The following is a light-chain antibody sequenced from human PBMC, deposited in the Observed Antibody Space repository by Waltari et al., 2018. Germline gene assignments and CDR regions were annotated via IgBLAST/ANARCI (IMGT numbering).Light chain of an antibody. J-gene: IGLJ2*01. CDR1: SSDVGSHNL. CDR3: CSYAGSSLV. Sequence: QSGLTQPASVSGCPGQSITISCTGTSSDVGSHNLVSWYQQHPGQAPKRRIYEVSKRPSGFSNRFSGSKSGNTASLTISGLQAEDEADYYCCSYAGSSLVFGGGTKLTVL. V-gene: IGLV2-23*02. CDR2: EVS.